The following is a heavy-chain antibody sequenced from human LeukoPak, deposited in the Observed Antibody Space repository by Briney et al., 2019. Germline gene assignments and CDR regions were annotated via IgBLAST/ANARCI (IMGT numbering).Heavy chain of an antibody. CDR1: GYTFTGYY. CDR2: INPNGGDT. J-gene: IGHJ4*02. V-gene: IGHV1-2*06. D-gene: IGHD2-2*01. Sequence: ASVKVSCKASGYTFTGYYMHWVRQVPGQGLEWMGRINPNGGDTKYAQKFQGRVTMAGDTSISTAYMELNSLTSDDTAVYYCARVGFATSWSNFDYWGQGTLVTVSS. CDR3: ARVGFATSWSNFDY.